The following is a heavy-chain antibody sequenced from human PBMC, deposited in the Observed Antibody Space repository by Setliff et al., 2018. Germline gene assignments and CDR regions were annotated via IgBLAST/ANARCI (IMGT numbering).Heavy chain of an antibody. V-gene: IGHV5-51*01. CDR2: IYPGDSDT. CDR3: ARQARGYYYDSSGYYRASPGYYYMDV. D-gene: IGHD3-22*01. CDR1: GYSFTSYW. Sequence: PGESLTISCKGSGYSFTSYWIGWVRQMPGKGLEWMGIIYPGDSDTRYSPSFQGQVTISADKSISTAYLQCSSLKASDTAMYYCARQARGYYYDSSGYYRASPGYYYMDVWGKGTTVTVSS. J-gene: IGHJ6*03.